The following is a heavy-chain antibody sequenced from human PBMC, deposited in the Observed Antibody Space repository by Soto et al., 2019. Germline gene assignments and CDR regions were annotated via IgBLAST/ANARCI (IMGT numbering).Heavy chain of an antibody. Sequence: QVQLVQSGAEVKKPGSSVKVSCKASGGTFSSYTISWVRQAPGQGLEWMGRIIPILGIANYAQKFQGRVTITADTSTSTAYMELSSLRSEDTAVYYCARDLDENSGGYYYGMDVWGKGTTVTVSS. CDR2: IIPILGIA. CDR3: ARDLDENSGGYYYGMDV. CDR1: GGTFSSYT. J-gene: IGHJ6*04. D-gene: IGHD3-10*01. V-gene: IGHV1-69*08.